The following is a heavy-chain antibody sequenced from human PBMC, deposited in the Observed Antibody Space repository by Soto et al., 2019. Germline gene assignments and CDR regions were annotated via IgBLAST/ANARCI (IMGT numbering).Heavy chain of an antibody. CDR3: ARARSRCGAACFDY. CDR2: IYYSGST. CDR1: SASISSADYY. V-gene: IGHV4-31*03. Sequence: QVQLQESGPGLVKPSQTLSLTCTVSSASISSADYYWSWIRQHPGKGLEWIAYIYYSGSTSYNPSLKSRVFISMDTSRDQFSLTLTSVTAADTAVYYCARARSRCGAACFDYWGQGTLVTVSS. D-gene: IGHD2-21*02. J-gene: IGHJ4*02.